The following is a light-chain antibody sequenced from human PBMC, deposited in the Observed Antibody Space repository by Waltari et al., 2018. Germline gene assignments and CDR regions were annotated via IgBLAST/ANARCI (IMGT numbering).Light chain of an antibody. CDR1: QSISSS. Sequence: IQMTQSPSSLSASVGDRVTITCRASQSISSSLNWYQQIPGKAPKLLIYVASNLQSGVPSGFSGSGSGTDFRLTISSLQPEDFATYYCQQSYITTYTFGQGTKLEIK. CDR2: VAS. V-gene: IGKV1-39*01. CDR3: QQSYITTYT. J-gene: IGKJ2*01.